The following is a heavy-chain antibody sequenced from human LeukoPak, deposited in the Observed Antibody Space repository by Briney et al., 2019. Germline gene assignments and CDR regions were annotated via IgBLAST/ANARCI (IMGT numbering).Heavy chain of an antibody. CDR1: GGSISRSNYY. CDR2: IYYSGST. CDR3: ARARRDGYNYFDY. D-gene: IGHD5-24*01. Sequence: SQTLSLTCTVSGGSISRSNYYWSWIRQHPGKGLEWIGYIYYSGSTYYSPSLKSRVTISVDTSKSQFSLKLSSVTAADTAVYYCARARRDGYNYFDYWGQGTLVTVSS. J-gene: IGHJ4*02. V-gene: IGHV4-31*03.